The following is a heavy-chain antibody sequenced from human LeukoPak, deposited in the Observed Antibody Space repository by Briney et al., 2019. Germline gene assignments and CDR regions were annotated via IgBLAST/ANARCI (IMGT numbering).Heavy chain of an antibody. D-gene: IGHD1-1*01. CDR2: IYYRGST. J-gene: IGHJ5*02. V-gene: IGHV4-39*01. CDR3: ARRTTGNNWFDP. CDR1: GGSISSSSYY. Sequence: SETLSLTCTVSGGSISSSSYYWGWIRQPPGKGLEWIGSIYYRGSTYYIPSLKSRVTISVDTSKNQFSLKLSSVTAADTAVYYCARRTTGNNWFDPWGQGTLVTVSS.